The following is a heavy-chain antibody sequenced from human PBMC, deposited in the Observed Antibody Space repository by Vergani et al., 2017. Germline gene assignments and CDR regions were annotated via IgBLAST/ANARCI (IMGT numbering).Heavy chain of an antibody. J-gene: IGHJ6*03. CDR3: ARAARPHYYYYYMDV. CDR2: INSDGSST. CDR1: GFTFSSYW. D-gene: IGHD6-6*01. Sequence: EVQLVESGGGLVQPGGSLRLSCAASGFTFSSYWMHWVRQAPGKGLVWVSRINSDGSSTSYADSVKGRFTISRDNAKNTLYLQMNSLRAEDTAVYYCARAARPHYYYYYMDVWDKGTTVTVSS. V-gene: IGHV3-74*01.